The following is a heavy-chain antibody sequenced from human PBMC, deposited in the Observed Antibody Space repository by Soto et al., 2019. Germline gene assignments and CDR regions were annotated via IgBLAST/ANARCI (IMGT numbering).Heavy chain of an antibody. D-gene: IGHD3-22*01. Sequence: SETLSLTCTVSGGSISSYYWSWIRQHPGKGLEWIGYIYYSGSTYYNPSLKSRVTISVDTSKNQFSLKLSSVTAADTAVYYCARGEYYDSSGYYPLWGQGTLVTVSS. J-gene: IGHJ4*02. CDR3: ARGEYYDSSGYYPL. V-gene: IGHV4-59*06. CDR2: IYYSGST. CDR1: GGSISSYY.